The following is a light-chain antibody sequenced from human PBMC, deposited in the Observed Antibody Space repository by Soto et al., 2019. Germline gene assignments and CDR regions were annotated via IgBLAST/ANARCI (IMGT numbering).Light chain of an antibody. J-gene: IGLJ1*01. V-gene: IGLV2-11*01. CDR3: CSFAGSSILYI. Sequence: TSIDVGSYKYFSWYQQPPGKAPKLTIYDVSKRPSGVPDRFSGSKSGNTASLTISGLQVLDAADYYCCSFAGSSILYIFGSGTKITVL. CDR1: SIDVGSYKY. CDR2: DVS.